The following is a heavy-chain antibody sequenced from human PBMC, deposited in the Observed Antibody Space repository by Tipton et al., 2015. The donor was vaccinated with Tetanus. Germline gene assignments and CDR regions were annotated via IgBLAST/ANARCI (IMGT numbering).Heavy chain of an antibody. V-gene: IGHV4-34*01. CDR1: GGSISSYY. J-gene: IGHJ4*02. D-gene: IGHD6-19*01. CDR2: INHSGST. Sequence: LRLSCTVSGGSISSYYWSWIRQPPGKGLEWIGEINHSGSTNYNPSLKGRVTISVDTSKNQFSLKLSSVTAADTAVYYCARLLYSGWYVNYFDYWGQGTLVTVSS. CDR3: ARLLYSGWYVNYFDY.